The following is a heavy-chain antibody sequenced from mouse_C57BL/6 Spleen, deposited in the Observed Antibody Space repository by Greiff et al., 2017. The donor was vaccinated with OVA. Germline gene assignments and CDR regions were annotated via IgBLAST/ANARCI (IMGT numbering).Heavy chain of an antibody. J-gene: IGHJ2*01. Sequence: QVQLQQSGAELVRPGASVTLSCKASGYTFTDYEMHWVKQTPVHGLEWIGAIDPETGGTAYNQKFKGKAILTADKSSSTAYMELRSLTSEDSAVYYCTRGQIITTVVADFDYWGQGTTLTVSS. CDR3: TRGQIITTVVADFDY. V-gene: IGHV1-15*01. D-gene: IGHD1-1*01. CDR2: IDPETGGT. CDR1: GYTFTDYE.